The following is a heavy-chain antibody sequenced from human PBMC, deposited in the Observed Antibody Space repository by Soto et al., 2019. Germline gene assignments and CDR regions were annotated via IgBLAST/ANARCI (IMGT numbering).Heavy chain of an antibody. Sequence: QITLKESGPTLVTPTQTLTLTCTFSGFSLSTSGVGVGWIRQPPGKALEWLALIYWDDDKRYSPSLNSRLTITKDTSKDQVVLTMTNMDTVDTATYYCAHSSYGSGSYYFAYWGQGTLVTVSS. CDR3: AHSSYGSGSYYFAY. V-gene: IGHV2-5*02. CDR1: GFSLSTSGVG. D-gene: IGHD3-10*01. CDR2: IYWDDDK. J-gene: IGHJ4*02.